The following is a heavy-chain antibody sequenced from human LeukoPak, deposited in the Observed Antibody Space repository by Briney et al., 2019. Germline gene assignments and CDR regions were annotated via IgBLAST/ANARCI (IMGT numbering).Heavy chain of an antibody. J-gene: IGHJ6*02. CDR1: GGSISSYY. V-gene: IGHV4-59*01. D-gene: IGHD3-10*01. Sequence: TPSETLSLTCTVSGGSISSYYWSWIRQPPGKGLEWIGYIYYSGSTNYNPSLKSRVTISVDTSKNQFSLKLSSVTAADTAVYYCARRSHYYYGMDVWGQGTLVTVSS. CDR2: IYYSGST. CDR3: ARRSHYYYGMDV.